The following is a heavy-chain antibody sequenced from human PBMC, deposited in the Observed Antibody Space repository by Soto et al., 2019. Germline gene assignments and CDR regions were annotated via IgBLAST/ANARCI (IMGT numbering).Heavy chain of an antibody. CDR3: ARDGARDRGDKGCDY. CDR1: GFTFSSYT. Sequence: PGGSMSLSCAASGFTFSSYTMHWVRQAPGEGLEWVASITSTSTYIYYTDSLKGRFTISRDNAKNSLYLQMNSLGPGDTAVYYCARDGARDRGDKGCDYWGQGTVGTVSA. D-gene: IGHD2-21*02. J-gene: IGHJ4*02. CDR2: ITSTSTYI. V-gene: IGHV3-21*01.